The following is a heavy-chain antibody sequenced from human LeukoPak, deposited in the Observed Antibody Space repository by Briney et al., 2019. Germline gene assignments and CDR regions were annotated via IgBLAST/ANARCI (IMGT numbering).Heavy chain of an antibody. Sequence: GGSLRLSCAVSGFTLSNYSMNWVRQAPGKGLEWISYISGSGFTIHYADSVKGRFTISRENAKNSLYLQMNSLRAGDTAVYYCARAAYSSTWYSRYFDLWGRGTLVTVSS. D-gene: IGHD6-13*01. CDR2: ISGSGFTI. CDR1: GFTLSNYS. V-gene: IGHV3-48*01. CDR3: ARAAYSSTWYSRYFDL. J-gene: IGHJ2*01.